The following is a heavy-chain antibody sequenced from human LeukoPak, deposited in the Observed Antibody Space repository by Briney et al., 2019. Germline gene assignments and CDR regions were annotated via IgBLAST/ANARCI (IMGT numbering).Heavy chain of an antibody. Sequence: SQTLSLTCAISGDSVSSNSAAWNWIRQSPSGGLEWLGRTYYRSKWYNDYAVSVKSRITINPDTSKNQFSLQLNSVTPEDTAVYYCARGHCSSTSCYSNWFDPWGQGTLVTVSS. CDR2: TYYRSKWYN. CDR1: GDSVSSNSAA. D-gene: IGHD2-2*01. J-gene: IGHJ5*02. CDR3: ARGHCSSTSCYSNWFDP. V-gene: IGHV6-1*01.